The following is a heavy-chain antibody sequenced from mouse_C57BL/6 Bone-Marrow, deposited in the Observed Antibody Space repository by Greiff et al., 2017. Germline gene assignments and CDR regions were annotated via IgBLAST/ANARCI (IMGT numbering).Heavy chain of an antibody. Sequence: VKLMESGPGLVQPSQSLSITCTVSGFSLTSYGVPWVRQPPGKGLEWLGVIWSGGSTDYNAAFISRLSISKDNSKSQVLCKMNSLQADDTARYCCAKNRAYGSSPMDDWGQGTSVTVSS. CDR2: IWSGGST. CDR3: AKNRAYGSSPMDD. V-gene: IGHV2-4*01. D-gene: IGHD1-1*01. CDR1: GFSLTSYG. J-gene: IGHJ4*01.